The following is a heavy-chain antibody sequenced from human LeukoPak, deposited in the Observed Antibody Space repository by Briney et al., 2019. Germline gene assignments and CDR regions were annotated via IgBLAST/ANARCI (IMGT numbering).Heavy chain of an antibody. CDR2: ISGSGGST. D-gene: IGHD3-22*01. Sequence: GGSLRLSCAASGFTFSSYSMNWVRQAPGKGLEWVSAISGSGGSTYYADSVKGRFTISRDNSKNTLYLQMNSLRAEDTAVYYCAKEDDSSGYYSYDAFDIWGQGTMVTVSS. CDR1: GFTFSSYS. V-gene: IGHV3-23*01. CDR3: AKEDDSSGYYSYDAFDI. J-gene: IGHJ3*02.